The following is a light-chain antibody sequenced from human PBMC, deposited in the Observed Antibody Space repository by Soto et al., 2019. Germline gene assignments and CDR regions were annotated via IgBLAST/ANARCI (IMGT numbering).Light chain of an antibody. CDR3: QQYDSAPWT. V-gene: IGKV1-27*01. CDR1: QGISNY. J-gene: IGKJ1*01. CDR2: AAS. Sequence: DIEMTQSPSSLSASVGDRVTITCRASQGISNYLAWYQQRPGKVPKLLIYAASTLQSGVPSRFSGSGSGTDFTLTIISLQPEDVATYYCQQYDSAPWTFGQGTEVEIK.